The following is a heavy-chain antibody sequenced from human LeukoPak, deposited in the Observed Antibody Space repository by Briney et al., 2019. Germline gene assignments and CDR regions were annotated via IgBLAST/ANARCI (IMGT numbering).Heavy chain of an antibody. CDR2: ISSDGSYT. D-gene: IGHD5-12*01. J-gene: IGHJ4*02. CDR1: GFTFSSYW. CDR3: AREYTGYDAF. V-gene: IGHV3-74*01. Sequence: GGSLRLSCAASGFTFSSYWMHWVRQAPGKGLVWVSRISSDGSYTTYADSVMGRFTISRDNAKNTLYLQMNSLRVEDTAVYYCAREYTGYDAFWGQGALVTVSS.